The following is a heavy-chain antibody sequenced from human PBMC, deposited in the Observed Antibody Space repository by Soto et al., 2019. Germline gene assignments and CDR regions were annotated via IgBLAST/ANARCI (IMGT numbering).Heavy chain of an antibody. CDR3: AREYGDPNWFDP. J-gene: IGHJ5*02. V-gene: IGHV4-4*02. D-gene: IGHD4-17*01. Sequence: QVQLQESGPGLVKPSGTLSLTCAVPGGSISSSNWCGWVRQPPGKGLEWIGEIYHSGSTNYNPSLKSRVTISVDKSKSQFSLKLSSVTAADTAVYYCAREYGDPNWFDPWGQGTLVTVSS. CDR1: GGSISSSNW. CDR2: IYHSGST.